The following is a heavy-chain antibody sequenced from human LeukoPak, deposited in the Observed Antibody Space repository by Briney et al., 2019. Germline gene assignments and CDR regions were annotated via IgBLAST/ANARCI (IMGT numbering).Heavy chain of an antibody. J-gene: IGHJ3*02. CDR3: ARVVDCSSTSCYTNAFDI. D-gene: IGHD2-2*02. Sequence: ASVKVSCKASGYTFTGYYMHWVRQAPGQGLEWMGWINPNSGGTNYAQKFQGRVTMTRDTSISAAYMELSRLRSDDTAVYYCARVVDCSSTSCYTNAFDIWGQGTMATVSS. CDR1: GYTFTGYY. CDR2: INPNSGGT. V-gene: IGHV1-2*02.